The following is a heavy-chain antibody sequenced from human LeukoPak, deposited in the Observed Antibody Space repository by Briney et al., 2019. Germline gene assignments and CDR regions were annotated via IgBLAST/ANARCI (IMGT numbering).Heavy chain of an antibody. CDR1: GFTFSSYW. J-gene: IGHJ4*02. D-gene: IGHD3-10*01. Sequence: PGGSLRLSCAASGFTFSSYWMSWVRQAPGKGLEWVAIIKQDGSEKYYVDSVKGRFTISRDNAKNSLYLQMNSLRAEDTAVYYCARDVSITMVRGAKDYWGQGTLVTVSS. CDR3: ARDVSITMVRGAKDY. CDR2: IKQDGSEK. V-gene: IGHV3-7*01.